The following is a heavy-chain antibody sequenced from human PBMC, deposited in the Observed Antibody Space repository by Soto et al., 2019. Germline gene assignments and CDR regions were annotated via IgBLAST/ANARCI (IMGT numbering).Heavy chain of an antibody. Sequence: SETLSLTCTVSGDSVTSVSDYWSWIRQPPGKGPEWIGYIYYSGSADYNPSLGSRVTISIDTSKNQFSLKLTSVTAADTAVYYCARGVGFGYYYYHMDLWGQGTTVTVSS. CDR1: GDSVTSVSDY. CDR3: ARGVGFGYYYYHMDL. D-gene: IGHD3-10*01. J-gene: IGHJ6*02. V-gene: IGHV4-61*01. CDR2: IYYSGSA.